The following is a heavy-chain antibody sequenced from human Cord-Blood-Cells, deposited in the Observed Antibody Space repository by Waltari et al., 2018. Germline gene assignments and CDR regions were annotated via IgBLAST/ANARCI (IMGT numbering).Heavy chain of an antibody. V-gene: IGHV3-30*04. CDR3: ARGVDILTGYDAFDI. CDR1: EFTFSVSP. CDR2: ISNGGSNK. D-gene: IGHD3-9*01. Sequence: VQLVVSGGGVVQPGRPWRPPCEASEFTFSVSPRHGVARAQGKGLGWVEFISNGGSNKYYADSGKGRFTISRDNSKNTLYLQMNSMRAEDTAVYYCARGVDILTGYDAFDIWGQGTMVTVSS. J-gene: IGHJ3*02.